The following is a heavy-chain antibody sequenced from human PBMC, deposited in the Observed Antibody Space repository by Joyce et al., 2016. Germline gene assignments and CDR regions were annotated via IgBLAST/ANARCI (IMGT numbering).Heavy chain of an antibody. V-gene: IGHV3-21*02. D-gene: IGHD3-10*01. J-gene: IGHJ6*02. Sequence: EVQLVESGGGLVKPGGYLRLSCAASGFSFISYSINWVRQARGKGLEWVSAISSTGSNIYNADSVKGRFTTSRSNAKKALYLQMNSLRAEDTAMYYCAREVRGAQYYYGMDVWGQGTTVTVSS. CDR1: GFSFISYS. CDR3: AREVRGAQYYYGMDV. CDR2: ISSTGSNI.